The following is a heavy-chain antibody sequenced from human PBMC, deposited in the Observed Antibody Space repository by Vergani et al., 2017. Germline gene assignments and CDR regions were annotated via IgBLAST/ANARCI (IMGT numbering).Heavy chain of an antibody. CDR1: CGSISSGSYY. CDR3: ARDSSGWYRY. V-gene: IGHV4-61*02. Sequence: QVQLQESGPGLVKPSQTLSLTCTVSCGSISSGSYYGSWIRQPAGKGLEWIGRIYTRGSTNYNPALKSRVTITVDTSKNLFSLKLGAVTAPDTAVYYCARDSSGWYRYWGQGTLVTVSS. J-gene: IGHJ4*02. CDR2: IYTRGST. D-gene: IGHD6-19*01.